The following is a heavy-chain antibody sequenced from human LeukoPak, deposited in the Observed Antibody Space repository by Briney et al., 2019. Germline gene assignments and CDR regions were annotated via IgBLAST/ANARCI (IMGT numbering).Heavy chain of an antibody. CDR2: ISGSGGST. J-gene: IGHJ4*02. D-gene: IGHD3-9*01. CDR1: GFTFSSYA. Sequence: GGSLRLSWAASGFTFSSYAMSWVRQAPGKGLEWVSAISGSGGSTYYADSVKGRFTISRDNSKNTLYLQMNSPRAEDTAVYYCAEDADILTGFDYWGQGTLVTVSS. CDR3: AEDADILTGFDY. V-gene: IGHV3-23*01.